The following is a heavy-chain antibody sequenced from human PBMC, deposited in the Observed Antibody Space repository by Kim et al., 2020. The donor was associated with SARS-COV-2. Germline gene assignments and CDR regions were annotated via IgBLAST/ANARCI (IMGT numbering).Heavy chain of an antibody. CDR3: ATEIITFGGIISEDY. Sequence: ADSVKGRFPISRDNSKNQLYLQMNSLRAEDTAVYYCATEIITFGGIISEDYWGQGTLVTVSS. J-gene: IGHJ4*02. V-gene: IGHV3-30*07. D-gene: IGHD3-16*01.